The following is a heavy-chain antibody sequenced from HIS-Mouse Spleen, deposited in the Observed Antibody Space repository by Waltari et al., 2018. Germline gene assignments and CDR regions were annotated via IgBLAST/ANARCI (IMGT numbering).Heavy chain of an antibody. CDR3: ASGGSGWYFDY. Sequence: QVQLQQWGAGLLKPSETLSLTCAVYGGSFSGYYWSWIRQPPGKGLEWIGEINHSGSTNYNPSLKSRVTISVDTSKNQFSLKLSSVTAADTAVYYCASGGSGWYFDYWGQGTLVTVSS. V-gene: IGHV4-34*01. CDR1: GGSFSGYY. CDR2: INHSGST. D-gene: IGHD6-19*01. J-gene: IGHJ4*02.